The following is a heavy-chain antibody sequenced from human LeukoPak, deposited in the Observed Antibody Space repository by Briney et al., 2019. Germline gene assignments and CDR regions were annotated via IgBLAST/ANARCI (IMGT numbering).Heavy chain of an antibody. Sequence: GGSLGLSCAVSGFIFSSSAMSWVRQTPGKGLEWVSAISGGGDDTSYADSARGRFTVSRDNSKNTLYLQMNSLRAEDTAVYYCARDSRESSGHFPYYYYYHYGLDVWGQGTTVTVSS. CDR2: ISGGGDDT. CDR1: GFIFSSSA. CDR3: ARDSRESSGHFPYYYYYHYGLDV. V-gene: IGHV3-23*01. D-gene: IGHD3-22*01. J-gene: IGHJ6*02.